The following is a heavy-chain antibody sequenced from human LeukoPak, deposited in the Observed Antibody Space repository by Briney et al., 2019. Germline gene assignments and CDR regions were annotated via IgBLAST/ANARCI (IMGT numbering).Heavy chain of an antibody. V-gene: IGHV3-11*01. CDR1: GFTFSDYY. Sequence: GGSLRLSCAASGFTFSDYYMSWIRQAPGKGLERVSDISSSGSTIYYADSVKGRFTISRDNAKNSLYLQMNSLRSEDTAVYYCAGRSGSSQLPDYWGQGTLVTVSS. D-gene: IGHD1-26*01. CDR3: AGRSGSSQLPDY. CDR2: ISSSGSTI. J-gene: IGHJ4*02.